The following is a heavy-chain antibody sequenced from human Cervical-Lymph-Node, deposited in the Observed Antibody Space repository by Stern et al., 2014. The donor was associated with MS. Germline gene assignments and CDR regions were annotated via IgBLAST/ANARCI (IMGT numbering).Heavy chain of an antibody. V-gene: IGHV4-34*01. Sequence: QVQLQQWGAGLLKPSETLSLTCAVYGGSFSGYYLSWIRQPPGKGLEWIGEINHSGTTNYNPPLKGRVTISVDTSKTQFALKLSSVTAADTAVYYCASRSTDPQNWFDPWGQGTLVTVSS. D-gene: IGHD5/OR15-5a*01. CDR1: GGSFSGYY. CDR3: ASRSTDPQNWFDP. CDR2: INHSGTT. J-gene: IGHJ5*02.